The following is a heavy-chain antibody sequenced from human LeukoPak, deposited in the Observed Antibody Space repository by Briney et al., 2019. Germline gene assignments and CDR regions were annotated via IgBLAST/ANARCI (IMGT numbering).Heavy chain of an antibody. CDR2: IYSGGST. D-gene: IGHD3-22*01. J-gene: IGHJ4*02. V-gene: IGHV3-66*01. CDR1: GFTVSSNY. CDR3: ARERIYHDIGQGLDY. Sequence: GGSLRLSCAASGFTVSSNYMSWVRLAPGKGLEWVSVIYSGGSTYYADSVKGRFTISRDNSKNTLYLQMNSLRAEDTAVYYCARERIYHDIGQGLDYWGQGTLVTVSS.